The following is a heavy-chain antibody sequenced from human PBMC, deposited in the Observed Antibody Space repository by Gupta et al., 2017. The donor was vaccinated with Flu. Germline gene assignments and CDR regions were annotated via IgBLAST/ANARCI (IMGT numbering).Heavy chain of an antibody. CDR1: GGTFRTYI. V-gene: IGHV1-69*01. J-gene: IGHJ4*02. CDR3: ARVRSCGGDCYFFDG. D-gene: IGHD2-21*02. Sequence: QVQLVQSGSDVKKPGSSVKVSCQASGGTFRTYIISWVRQAPEQGREWMGGSIATFHNPNYAHKFQGRVTISADGSTSTALVEVNSLTSEDTAVYYCARVRSCGGDCYFFDGWGLGTMVTVSS. CDR2: SIATFHNP.